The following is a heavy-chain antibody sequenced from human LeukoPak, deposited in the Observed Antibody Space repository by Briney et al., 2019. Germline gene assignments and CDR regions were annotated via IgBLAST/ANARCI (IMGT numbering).Heavy chain of an antibody. CDR2: INHSGST. CDR3: ARGNSYRSGRTKRYYFDY. V-gene: IGHV4-34*01. CDR1: GGSFSGYY. D-gene: IGHD6-19*01. J-gene: IGHJ4*02. Sequence: SETLSLTCAVYGGSFSGYYWSWIRQPPGKGLEWIGEINHSGSTNYNPSLKSRVTISVDTSKNQFSLKLSSVTAADTAVYYCARGNSYRSGRTKRYYFDYWGQGTLVTVSS.